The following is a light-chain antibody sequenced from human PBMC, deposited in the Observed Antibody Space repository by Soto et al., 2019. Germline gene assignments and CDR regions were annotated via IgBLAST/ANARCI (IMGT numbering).Light chain of an antibody. Sequence: AIRMTQSPSSFSASTGDRVTITCRASQGITSYLAWYQQKPGKAPKLLIYAASTLQRGVPSRFSGSGSGTDCTLTISCLQSEDLATYYCQQYYSYPYTFGQGTTLEIK. CDR3: QQYYSYPYT. J-gene: IGKJ2*01. CDR2: AAS. V-gene: IGKV1-8*01. CDR1: QGITSY.